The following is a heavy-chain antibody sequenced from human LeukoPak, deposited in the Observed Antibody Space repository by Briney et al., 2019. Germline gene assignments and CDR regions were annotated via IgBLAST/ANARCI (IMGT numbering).Heavy chain of an antibody. Sequence: PGGSLRLSCAASGFTFSSYWMSWVRQAPGKGLEWVANIKQDGSEKYYVDSVKGRFTISRDNAKNSLYLQMNSLRAEDTAVYYCARQVAGTWRYYCYYYMDVWGKGTTVTISS. CDR2: IKQDGSEK. CDR1: GFTFSSYW. D-gene: IGHD6-19*01. J-gene: IGHJ6*03. CDR3: ARQVAGTWRYYCYYYMDV. V-gene: IGHV3-7*01.